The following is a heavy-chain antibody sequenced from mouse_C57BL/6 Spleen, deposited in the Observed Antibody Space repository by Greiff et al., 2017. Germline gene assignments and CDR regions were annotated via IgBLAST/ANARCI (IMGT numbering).Heavy chain of an antibody. CDR3: ARWGNYVGDWYFDV. Sequence: QVQLKQSGAELVRPGTSVKVSCKASGYAFTNYLIEWVKQRPGQGLEWIGVINPGSGGTNYNEKFKGKATLTADKSSSTAYMQLSSLTSEDSAVYFCARWGNYVGDWYFDVWGTGTTVTVSS. D-gene: IGHD2-1*01. CDR1: GYAFTNYL. V-gene: IGHV1-54*01. CDR2: INPGSGGT. J-gene: IGHJ1*03.